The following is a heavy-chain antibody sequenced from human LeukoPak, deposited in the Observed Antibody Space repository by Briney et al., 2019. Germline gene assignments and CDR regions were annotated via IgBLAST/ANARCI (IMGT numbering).Heavy chain of an antibody. Sequence: GSLRPSCAASGFTFSSYSVNWVRQAPGKGLEWVSSISSSSSYIYYADSVKGRFTISRDNAKNSLYLQMNSLRAEDTAVYYCARDRIYAAFDYWGQGTLVTVSS. J-gene: IGHJ4*02. V-gene: IGHV3-21*01. D-gene: IGHD5/OR15-5a*01. CDR1: GFTFSSYS. CDR3: ARDRIYAAFDY. CDR2: ISSSSSYI.